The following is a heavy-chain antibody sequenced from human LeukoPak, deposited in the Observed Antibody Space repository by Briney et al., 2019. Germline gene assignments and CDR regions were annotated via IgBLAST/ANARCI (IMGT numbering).Heavy chain of an antibody. CDR3: ARGYGTSWFYS. CDR2: IRESSSVI. D-gene: IGHD6-13*01. Sequence: GGSLRLCCAASGFTFSIYSMTWVRQTAGKRLEWVSYIRESSSVIYYADSVEGRFTISRDNAKNSLYLQVNSLRADDTAVYYCARGYGTSWFYSWGQGTLVTVSS. J-gene: IGHJ5*01. CDR1: GFTFSIYS. V-gene: IGHV3-48*04.